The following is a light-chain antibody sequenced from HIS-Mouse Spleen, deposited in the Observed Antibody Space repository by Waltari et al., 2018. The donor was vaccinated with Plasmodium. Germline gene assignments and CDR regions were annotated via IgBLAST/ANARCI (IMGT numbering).Light chain of an antibody. V-gene: IGLV3-1*01. J-gene: IGLJ2*01. CDR1: KLGDKY. CDR3: QAWDSSTVV. CDR2: QGS. Sequence: SYELTQPPSVSVSPGQTASITCSGDKLGDKYACWYQQKPGQSPVLGIYQGSKRPSGIPERFSGSNSGNTATLTISGTQAMDEADYYCQAWDSSTVVFGGGTKLTVL.